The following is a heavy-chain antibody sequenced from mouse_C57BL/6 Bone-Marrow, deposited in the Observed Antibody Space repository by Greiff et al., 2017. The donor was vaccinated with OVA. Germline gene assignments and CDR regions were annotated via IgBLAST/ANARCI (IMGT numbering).Heavy chain of an antibody. J-gene: IGHJ2*01. D-gene: IGHD1-1*01. CDR2: IYPRSGNT. CDR1: GYTFTSYG. Sequence: QVQLKESGAELARPGASVKLSCKASGYTFTSYGISWVKQRTGQGLEWIGEIYPRSGNTYYNEKFKGKATLTADKSSSTAYMELRSLTSEDSAVYFCARSGSVTPVVATKGYYFDSWGQGTTLTVSP. CDR3: ARSGSVTPVVATKGYYFDS. V-gene: IGHV1-81*01.